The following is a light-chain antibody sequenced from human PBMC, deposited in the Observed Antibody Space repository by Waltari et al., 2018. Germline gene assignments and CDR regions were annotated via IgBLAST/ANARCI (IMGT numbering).Light chain of an antibody. Sequence: QSVLTQPPSASGTPGQRVTISCSGGSSNIGSNIVNWYKQVPGTAPQLLIYSNDQRPSGVPDRFSGSTSGTSASLAISGLQSDDEADYYCAAWDDSLHAVLFGGGTKLTAL. J-gene: IGLJ2*01. CDR1: SSNIGSNI. CDR3: AAWDDSLHAVL. V-gene: IGLV1-44*01. CDR2: SND.